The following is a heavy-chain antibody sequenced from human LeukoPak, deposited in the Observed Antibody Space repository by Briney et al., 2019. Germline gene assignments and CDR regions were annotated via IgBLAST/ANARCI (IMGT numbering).Heavy chain of an antibody. CDR3: AKHSGSYLYYFDY. J-gene: IGHJ4*02. CDR2: ISSSSSYI. V-gene: IGHV3-21*04. Sequence: PGGSLRLSCAASGFTFSSYSMNWVRQAPGKGLEWVSSISSSSSYIYYADSVKGRFTISRDNAKNSLYLQMISLRAEDTAVYYCAKHSGSYLYYFDYWGQGTLVTVSS. CDR1: GFTFSSYS. D-gene: IGHD1-26*01.